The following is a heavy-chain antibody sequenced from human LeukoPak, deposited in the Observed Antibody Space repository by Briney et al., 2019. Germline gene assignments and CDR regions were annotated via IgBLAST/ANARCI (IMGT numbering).Heavy chain of an antibody. CDR2: ISTSGNSI. CDR3: ATLTGGDDAFDI. J-gene: IGHJ3*02. D-gene: IGHD4-23*01. CDR1: GFTFSSYE. Sequence: GGSLRLSCAASGFTFSSYEMNWVRQAPGKGLEWVSYISTSGNSIYYADSVKGRFTISRDNAKNSLFLQMNSLRAEDTAVYYCATLTGGDDAFDIWGQGTMVAVSS. V-gene: IGHV3-48*03.